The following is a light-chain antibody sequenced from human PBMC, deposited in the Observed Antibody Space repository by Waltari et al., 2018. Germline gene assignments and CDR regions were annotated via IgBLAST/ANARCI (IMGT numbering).Light chain of an antibody. CDR3: QQSYSTPRT. Sequence: DIQMTQSTSSLSASVGDRVTITCRASKSMSSDLNWHQQKPGKAPKLLIYAASSLQSGVPSRFSGSGFGTDFTLTISRLQPEDVATYDCQQSYSTPRTFGQGTKVEIK. CDR2: AAS. CDR1: KSMSSD. J-gene: IGKJ1*01. V-gene: IGKV1-39*01.